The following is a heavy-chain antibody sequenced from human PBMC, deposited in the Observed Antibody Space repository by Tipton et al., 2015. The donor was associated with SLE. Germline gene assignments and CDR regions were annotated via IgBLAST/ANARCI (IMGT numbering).Heavy chain of an antibody. J-gene: IGHJ4*02. D-gene: IGHD3-16*01. CDR1: GGSISSSSYY. V-gene: IGHV4-61*05. CDR3: ARGGLRLGELGY. Sequence: TLSLTCTVSGGSISSSSYYWGWIRQPPGKGLGWIGYIYYSGSTNYNPSLKSRVTISVDTSKNQFSLKLSSVTAADTAVYYCARGGLRLGELGYWGQGTLVSVSS. CDR2: IYYSGST.